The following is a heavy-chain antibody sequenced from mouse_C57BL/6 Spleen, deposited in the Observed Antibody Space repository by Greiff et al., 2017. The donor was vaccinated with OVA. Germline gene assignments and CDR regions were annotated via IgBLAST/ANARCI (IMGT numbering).Heavy chain of an antibody. CDR2: IWSGGST. V-gene: IGHV2-2*01. Sequence: VMLVESGPGLVQPSQSLSITCTVSGFSLTSYGVHWVRQSPGKGLEWLGVIWSGGSTDYNAAFISRLSISKDNSKSQVFFKMNSLQADDTAIYYCARTRDSSGQYYYAMDYWGQGTSVTVSS. CDR3: ARTRDSSGQYYYAMDY. D-gene: IGHD3-2*02. J-gene: IGHJ4*01. CDR1: GFSLTSYG.